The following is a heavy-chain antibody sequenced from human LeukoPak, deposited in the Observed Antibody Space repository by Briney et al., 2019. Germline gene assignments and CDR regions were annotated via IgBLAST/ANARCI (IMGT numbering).Heavy chain of an antibody. J-gene: IGHJ4*02. V-gene: IGHV3-33*01. CDR3: ARDNTAMVTPFDY. Sequence: GGSLRLSCVASGFTFRNNGMHWVRQAPGKGLDWVAVMWYDGSHQCYADSVKGRFAISRDNSKNTLYLQMSSLRVEDTAVYYCARDNTAMVTPFDYWGQGTLVTVSS. CDR2: MWYDGSHQ. D-gene: IGHD5-18*01. CDR1: GFTFRNNG.